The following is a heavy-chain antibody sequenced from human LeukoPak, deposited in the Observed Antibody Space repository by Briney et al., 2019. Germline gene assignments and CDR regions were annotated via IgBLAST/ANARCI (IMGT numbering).Heavy chain of an antibody. V-gene: IGHV4-4*07. CDR3: ARDYGDYLMNAFDI. CDR2: IYTSGST. Sequence: PSETLPLTCTVSGGSISSYYWSWIRQPAGKGLEWIGRIYTSGSTNYNPSLKSRVTMSVDTSKNQFSLKLSSVTAADTAVYYCARDYGDYLMNAFDIWGQGTMVTVSS. J-gene: IGHJ3*02. D-gene: IGHD4-17*01. CDR1: GGSISSYY.